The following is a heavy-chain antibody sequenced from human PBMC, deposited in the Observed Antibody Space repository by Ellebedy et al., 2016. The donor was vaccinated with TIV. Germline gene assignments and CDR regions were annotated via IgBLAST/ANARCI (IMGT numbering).Heavy chain of an antibody. CDR2: INPSGGST. CDR3: ARDADYYYGSGSYSLGPNPPRPAIY. J-gene: IGHJ4*02. Sequence: AASVKVSCKASGYTFTSYYMHWVRQAPGQGLEWMGIINPSGGSTSYAQKFQGRVTMTRDTSTSTVYMELSSLRSEDTAVYYCARDADYYYGSGSYSLGPNPPRPAIYWGQGTLVTVSS. D-gene: IGHD3-10*01. V-gene: IGHV1-46*01. CDR1: GYTFTSYY.